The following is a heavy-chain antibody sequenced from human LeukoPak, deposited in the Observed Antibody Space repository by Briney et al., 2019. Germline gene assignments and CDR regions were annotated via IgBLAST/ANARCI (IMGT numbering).Heavy chain of an antibody. D-gene: IGHD3-22*01. J-gene: IGHJ6*02. CDR2: ITAYNGNT. V-gene: IGHV1-18*01. CDR1: GYTFTSYG. CDR3: ARDSTNYYDSSGYYGPYYYYGMDV. Sequence: GASVKVSCKASGYTFTSYGISWVRQAPGKGLGWMGWITAYNGNTTYTQKLQGRVTMTTDTSTTTAYMELRSLRSDDTAVYYCARDSTNYYDSSGYYGPYYYYGMDVWGQGTTVTVSS.